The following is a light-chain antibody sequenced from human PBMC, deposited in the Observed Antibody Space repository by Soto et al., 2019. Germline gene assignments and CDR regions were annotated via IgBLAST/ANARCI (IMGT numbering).Light chain of an antibody. V-gene: IGKV3-20*01. CDR1: QNVRSNY. CDR2: GTS. J-gene: IGKJ3*01. Sequence: EIVLTQSPGTLSLSPGERATLSCRASQNVRSNYLAWYQQQPGQAPRLLIYGTSARATGIPDRFSGSGSGTDFTLTISRLEPEGFAVHYCQQYGSLYTFGPGTKVEIK. CDR3: QQYGSLYT.